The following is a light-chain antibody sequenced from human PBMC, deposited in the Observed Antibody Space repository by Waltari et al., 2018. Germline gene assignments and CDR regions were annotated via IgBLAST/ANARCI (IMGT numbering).Light chain of an antibody. CDR2: GGS. V-gene: IGLV2-23*01. J-gene: IGLJ3*02. CDR1: SSDVGSYNL. Sequence: QSALTQPASVSGSPGQSITISCTGTSSDVGSYNLVSWYQQHPGKAPKLLIYGGSKRPAGVSNRFSGSKSGNAAYLTISGLQAEDEADYYCCSYVGSSTWVFGGGTKLTVL. CDR3: CSYVGSSTWV.